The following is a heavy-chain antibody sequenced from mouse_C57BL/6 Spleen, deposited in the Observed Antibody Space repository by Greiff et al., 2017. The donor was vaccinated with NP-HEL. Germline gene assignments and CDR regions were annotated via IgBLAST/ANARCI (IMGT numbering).Heavy chain of an antibody. J-gene: IGHJ2*01. CDR1: GYTFTEYT. CDR3: ARHEAIYYGYEGFDY. CDR2: FYPGSGRI. Sequence: QVQLQPSGAELVKPGASVKLSCKASGYTFTEYTIHWVKQRSGQGLEWIGWFYPGSGRIRYNEKFKDKATLTADKSYSTVYMELSRLSSDDSAVYCCARHEAIYYGYEGFDYGGQGTTLTVSS. D-gene: IGHD2-2*01. V-gene: IGHV1-62-2*01.